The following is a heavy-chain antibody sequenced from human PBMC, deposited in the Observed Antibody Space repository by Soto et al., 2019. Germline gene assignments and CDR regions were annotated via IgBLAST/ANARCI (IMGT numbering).Heavy chain of an antibody. CDR1: GFTFSGYS. CDR2: ITGTAGST. D-gene: IGHD2-15*01. V-gene: IGHV3-23*01. Sequence: EVQLLESGGDLVQPGGSLRLSCAASGFTFSGYSMSWVRQAPGKGLEWVSTITGTAGSTYYTDSVKGRFTISRDNSKNTVYLQMSSLGTEDTAIYYCAKARYCSGGICYNFDYWDQGTLVTVSS. J-gene: IGHJ4*02. CDR3: AKARYCSGGICYNFDY.